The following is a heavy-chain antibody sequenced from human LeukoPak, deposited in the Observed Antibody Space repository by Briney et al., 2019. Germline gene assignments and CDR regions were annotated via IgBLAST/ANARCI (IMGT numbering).Heavy chain of an antibody. J-gene: IGHJ5*02. V-gene: IGHV3-23*01. CDR3: AKVGSSSWYSRINNWFDP. D-gene: IGHD6-13*01. Sequence: LSGGSLRLSCAASGFTFSSDAMSWVRQAPGKRLEWVSAISGSGGSTYYADSVKGRFTISRDNSKNTLYLQMNSLRAEDTAVYYCAKVGSSSWYSRINNWFDPWGQGTLVTVSS. CDR1: GFTFSSDA. CDR2: ISGSGGST.